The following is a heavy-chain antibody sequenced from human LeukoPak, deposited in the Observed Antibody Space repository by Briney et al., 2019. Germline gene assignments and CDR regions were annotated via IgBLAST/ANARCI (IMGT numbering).Heavy chain of an antibody. CDR1: GDSLSSYSAA. J-gene: IGHJ4*02. D-gene: IGHD4-23*01. Sequence: SQTLSLTCVISGDSLSSYSAAWNWIRQSPSRGLEWLGRTYYRSKWFNDYAISVKSRITINPDTSRNQFSLQLNSVTPEDTAVYYCVRSDGGYFDYWGQGTRVIVSS. CDR3: VRSDGGYFDY. CDR2: TYYRSKWFN. V-gene: IGHV6-1*01.